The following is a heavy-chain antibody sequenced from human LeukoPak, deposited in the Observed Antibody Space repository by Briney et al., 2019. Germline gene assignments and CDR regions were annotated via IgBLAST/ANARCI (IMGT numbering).Heavy chain of an antibody. D-gene: IGHD4-17*01. V-gene: IGHV3-7*03. J-gene: IGHJ4*02. Sequence: GGSLRLSCAASGFIFGSYWMSWVRQAPGKVLEWVANIKQEGSEKYYVDSGKGRFTISRDNPKNALDPQMNSLSAEDPAVYYCATLVYGELPFDYWGQETLVTVSS. CDR2: IKQEGSEK. CDR3: ATLVYGELPFDY. CDR1: GFIFGSYW.